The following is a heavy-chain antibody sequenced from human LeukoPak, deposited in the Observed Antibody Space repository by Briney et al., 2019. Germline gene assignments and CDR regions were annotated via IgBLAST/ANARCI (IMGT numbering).Heavy chain of an antibody. CDR1: GFTFSSYS. Sequence: GGSLRLSCAASGFTFSSYSMNWVRQAPGKGLEWVSSISSSSSYIYYADSVKGRFTISRDNAKNSLYLQMNSLRAEDTAVYYCARAPDSSGYFYELDYWGQGTLVTVSS. V-gene: IGHV3-21*01. D-gene: IGHD3-22*01. CDR2: ISSSSSYI. J-gene: IGHJ4*02. CDR3: ARAPDSSGYFYELDY.